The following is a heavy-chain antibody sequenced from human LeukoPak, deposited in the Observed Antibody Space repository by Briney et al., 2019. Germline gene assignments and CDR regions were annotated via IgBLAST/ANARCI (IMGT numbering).Heavy chain of an antibody. D-gene: IGHD6-6*01. CDR2: INRSGST. V-gene: IGHV4-34*01. CDR3: ARGVRGIAARRNNWFDP. J-gene: IGHJ5*02. Sequence: KPSETLSLTCAVYGGSFSGYYWSWIRQPPGKGLEWIGEINRSGSTNYSPSLKSRVTISVDTSKNQFSLKLSSVTAADTAVYYCARGVRGIAARRNNWFDPWGQGTLVTVSS. CDR1: GGSFSGYY.